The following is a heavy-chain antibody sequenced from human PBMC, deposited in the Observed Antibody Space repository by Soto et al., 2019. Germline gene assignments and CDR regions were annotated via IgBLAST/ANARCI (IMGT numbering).Heavy chain of an antibody. Sequence: GESLKISCAASGFTFSSYWMSWVRQAPGKGLEWVANIKQDGSEKYYVDSVKGRFTISRDNAKNSLYLQMNSLRAEDTAVYYCARVYDSSGYYRDDAFDIWGQGTMVTVSS. CDR2: IKQDGSEK. J-gene: IGHJ3*02. D-gene: IGHD3-22*01. CDR1: GFTFSSYW. CDR3: ARVYDSSGYYRDDAFDI. V-gene: IGHV3-7*05.